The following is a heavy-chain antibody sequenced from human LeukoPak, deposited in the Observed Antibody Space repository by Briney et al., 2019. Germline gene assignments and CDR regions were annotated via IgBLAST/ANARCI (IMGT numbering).Heavy chain of an antibody. J-gene: IGHJ4*02. D-gene: IGHD6-19*01. Sequence: SETLSLTCTVSGGSISSYYWSWIRQPPGKGQEWIGYIYYSGSTNYNPSLKSRVTISVDTSKNQFSLKLSSVTAADTAVYYCARGSRYSSGLFDYWGQGTLVTVSS. V-gene: IGHV4-59*01. CDR3: ARGSRYSSGLFDY. CDR2: IYYSGST. CDR1: GGSISSYY.